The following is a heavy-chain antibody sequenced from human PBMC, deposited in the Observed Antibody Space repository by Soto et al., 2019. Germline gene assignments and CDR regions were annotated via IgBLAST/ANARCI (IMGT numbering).Heavy chain of an antibody. V-gene: IGHV3-43*01. CDR2: ISWDGGST. D-gene: IGHD6-19*01. CDR1: GFTFDDYT. CDR3: AKDKAVAGTMYAFDI. J-gene: IGHJ3*02. Sequence: HPGGSLRLSCAASGFTFDDYTMHRVRQAPGKGLEWVSLISWDGGSTYYADSVKGRFTISRDNSKNSLYLQMNSLRTEDTALYYCAKDKAVAGTMYAFDIWGQGTMVTVSS.